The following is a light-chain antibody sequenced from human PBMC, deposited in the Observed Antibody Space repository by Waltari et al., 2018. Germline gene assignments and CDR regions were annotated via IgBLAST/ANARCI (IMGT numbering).Light chain of an antibody. J-gene: IGLJ2*01. Sequence: QSALTQPASVSGSPGPSITISCTGTSSDVGGYEYVSWYQHHPGKAPKLIISDVSNRPSGISNRFSGSKSGNTASLTISGLHSEDEADYYCSSYTSSTTVVFGGGTKLTAL. V-gene: IGLV2-14*01. CDR3: SSYTSSTTVV. CDR1: SSDVGGYEY. CDR2: DVS.